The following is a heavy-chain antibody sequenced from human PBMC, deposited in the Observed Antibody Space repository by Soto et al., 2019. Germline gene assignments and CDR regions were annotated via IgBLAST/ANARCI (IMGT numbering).Heavy chain of an antibody. CDR3: ARDQDLGY. Sequence: SETLSLTSSVSGGSMSNYYWNWIRQSPGKGLEWIGYIYYSGTTNYNPSLKSRVTISIDTSKNQVSLNLTSVTSADTAVYYCARDQDLGYWGQGTLVTVSS. CDR2: IYYSGTT. J-gene: IGHJ4*02. CDR1: GGSMSNYY. V-gene: IGHV4-59*01. D-gene: IGHD3-10*01.